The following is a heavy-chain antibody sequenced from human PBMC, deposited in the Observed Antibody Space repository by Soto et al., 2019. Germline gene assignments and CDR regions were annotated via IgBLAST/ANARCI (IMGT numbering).Heavy chain of an antibody. CDR2: ISPHKANA. J-gene: IGHJ4*02. Sequence: QVHLAQPGPEVKKTGASVKVSCKTSGYPFTSNRLRWVRRAPGQGLEWMGWISPHKANAKYAQKLLDRVTMSADAPASTVYMEYRRLSSDDSAVFYCARDPSGWYDFWGQATLFTVS. V-gene: IGHV1-18*01. CDR1: GYPFTSNR. CDR3: ARDPSGWYDF. D-gene: IGHD6-19*01.